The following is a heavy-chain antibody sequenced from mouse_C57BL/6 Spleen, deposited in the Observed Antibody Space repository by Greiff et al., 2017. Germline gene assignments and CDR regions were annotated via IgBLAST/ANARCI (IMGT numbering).Heavy chain of an antibody. Sequence: QVQLQQPGAELVKPGASVKLSCKASGYTFTSYRMQWVKQRPGQGLEWIGEIDPSDSYTNYNQKFKGKATLTVDTSSSTAYMQLSSLTSEDSAVYYCARSSWAHFDYWGQGTTLTVSS. CDR1: GYTFTSYR. D-gene: IGHD4-1*01. CDR2: IDPSDSYT. J-gene: IGHJ2*01. CDR3: ARSSWAHFDY. V-gene: IGHV1-50*01.